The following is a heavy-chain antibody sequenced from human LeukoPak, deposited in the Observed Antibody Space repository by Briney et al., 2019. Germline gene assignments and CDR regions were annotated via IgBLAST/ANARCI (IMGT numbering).Heavy chain of an antibody. Sequence: SETLSLTCAVYGGSFSGYYWSWIRQPPGKGLEWIGEINHSGSTNYNPSLKSRVTISVDTSKNQFSLKLSSVTAADTAVYYCARGVSAAPPYFFWGGFFRPFDYGGQGTLVTVSS. CDR3: ARGVSAAPPYFFWGGFFRPFDY. V-gene: IGHV4-34*01. D-gene: IGHD3-3*01. CDR2: INHSGST. CDR1: GGSFSGYY. J-gene: IGHJ4*02.